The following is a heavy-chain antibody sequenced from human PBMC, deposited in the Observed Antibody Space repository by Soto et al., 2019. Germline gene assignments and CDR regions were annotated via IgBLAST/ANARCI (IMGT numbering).Heavy chain of an antibody. D-gene: IGHD1-7*01. CDR1: GYTFTTSG. CDR3: ARAGELPYYYYGMDV. V-gene: IGHV1-18*01. Sequence: QVQLVQSGGEVKKPGASVKVSCKASGYTFTTSGVSWVRQAPGQGLEWMGWVSGYNGNTKYEEKXHXRXTXXPDTSTSTAYLELRSPTTDDTAVYYCARAGELPYYYYGMDVWGQGTTVIVSS. J-gene: IGHJ6*02. CDR2: VSGYNGNT.